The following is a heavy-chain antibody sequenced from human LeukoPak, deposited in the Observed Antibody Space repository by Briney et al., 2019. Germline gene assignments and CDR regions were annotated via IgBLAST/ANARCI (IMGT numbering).Heavy chain of an antibody. CDR3: ARAGSTYSGSYYYGMDV. V-gene: IGHV4-59*01. Sequence: SETLSLTCTVSGGSISSYYWNWIRQPPGKGLEWIGYIYYSGSTNYNPSLKSRVTISVDTSKNQFSLKLSSVTAADTAVYYCARAGSTYSGSYYYGMDVWGQGTTVTVSS. D-gene: IGHD1-26*01. J-gene: IGHJ6*02. CDR2: IYYSGST. CDR1: GGSISSYY.